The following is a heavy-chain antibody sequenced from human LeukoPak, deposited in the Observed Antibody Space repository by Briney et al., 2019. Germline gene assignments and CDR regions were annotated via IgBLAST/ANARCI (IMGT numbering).Heavy chain of an antibody. CDR2: ISTYNGNT. V-gene: IGHV1-18*01. J-gene: IGHJ3*01. D-gene: IGHD6-19*01. CDR3: ARSNGWYNALDV. CDR1: GYTFISYG. Sequence: ASVKVSCKTSGYTFISYGITWIRQAPGQGLEWMGWISTYNGNTNNAQKMQGRVTMTTDISTSTAYMELRSLRSDDTAVYYCARSNGWYNALDVWGQGTMVTVTS.